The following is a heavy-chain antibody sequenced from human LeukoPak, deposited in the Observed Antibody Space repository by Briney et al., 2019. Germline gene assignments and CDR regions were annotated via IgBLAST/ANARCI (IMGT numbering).Heavy chain of an antibody. J-gene: IGHJ6*03. D-gene: IGHD1-26*01. V-gene: IGHV4-4*02. CDR1: GGSISSGNW. CDR3: AREGSRRLYMDV. CDR2: IFHNGTT. Sequence: SGTLSLTCVVSGGSISSGNWWTWVRQPPGKGLEWLGEIFHNGTTNYNPSLKSRVTISLDKSNNQFSLKLSSVTAADTAVYSCAREGSRRLYMDVWGKGTTVTVSS.